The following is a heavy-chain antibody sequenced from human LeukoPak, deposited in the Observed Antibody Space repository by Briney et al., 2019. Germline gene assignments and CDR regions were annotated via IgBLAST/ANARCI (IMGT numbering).Heavy chain of an antibody. D-gene: IGHD4-11*01. CDR2: IIPIFGTA. CDR3: ARAQSLSNYLDY. V-gene: IGHV1-69*05. CDR1: GGTFSSYA. J-gene: IGHJ4*02. Sequence: ASVTVSCKASGGTFSSYAISWVRQAPGQGLEWMGGIIPIFGTANYAQKFQGRVTITTDESTSTAYMELSSLRSEDTAVYYCARAQSLSNYLDYWGQGTLVTVSS.